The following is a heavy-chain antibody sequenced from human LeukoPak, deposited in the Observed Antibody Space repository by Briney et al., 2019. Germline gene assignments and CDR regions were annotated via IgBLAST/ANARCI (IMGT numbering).Heavy chain of an antibody. V-gene: IGHV3-48*04. CDR1: GFTFSSYS. CDR2: ISNSSSTI. D-gene: IGHD1-26*01. CDR3: ARTQLRNLVPVNFDY. J-gene: IGHJ4*02. Sequence: GGSLRLSCAASGFTFSSYSMNWVRQAPGKGLEWVSYISNSSSTIYYADSVKGRFTISRDNAKNSLYLQMNSLRAEDTAVYYCARTQLRNLVPVNFDYWGQGTLVTVSS.